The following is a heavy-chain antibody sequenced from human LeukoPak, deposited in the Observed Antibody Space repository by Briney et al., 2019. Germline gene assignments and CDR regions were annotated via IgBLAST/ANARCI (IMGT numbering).Heavy chain of an antibody. CDR1: GFTFSSYE. CDR3: AKSGSYSRWFDP. Sequence: PGGSLRLSCAASGFTFSSYEMNWVRQAPGKGLEWVSYISSSGSTIYYADSVKGRFTISRDNAKNSLYLQMNSLRAEDTAVYYCAKSGSYSRWFDPWGQGTLVTVSS. CDR2: ISSSGSTI. J-gene: IGHJ5*02. D-gene: IGHD1-26*01. V-gene: IGHV3-48*03.